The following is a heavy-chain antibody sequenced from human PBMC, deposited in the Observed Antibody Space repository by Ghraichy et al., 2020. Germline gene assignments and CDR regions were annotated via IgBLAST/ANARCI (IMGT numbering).Heavy chain of an antibody. D-gene: IGHD3-22*01. CDR2: FYFSGNT. V-gene: IGHV4-39*01. Sequence: SETLSLTCTVSGDSISSSTYYWGWVRQPPGKGLEWIGSFYFSGNTYYNPSLKSRVTISVDTSKNQLSLRLSSVTAADTAVYYCARLDPSYYYDDSGGYDSWGQGTLVTVSS. J-gene: IGHJ4*02. CDR1: GDSISSSTYY. CDR3: ARLDPSYYYDDSGGYDS.